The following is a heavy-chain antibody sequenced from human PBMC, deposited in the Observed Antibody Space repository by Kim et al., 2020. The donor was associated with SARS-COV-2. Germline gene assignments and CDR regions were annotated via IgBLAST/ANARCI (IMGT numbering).Heavy chain of an antibody. CDR2: IYHTGNT. V-gene: IGHV4-4*02. D-gene: IGHD3-3*01. Sequence: SETLSLTCAVSGGSIRGNNWWSWVRQTPGKGLEWIGEIYHTGNTKYNPSLQSRVIISVDRSKNQFSLKLSSVTAADTAVYFCARAEVADRFGMEVWGQGT. CDR1: GGSIRGNNW. CDR3: ARAEVADRFGMEV. J-gene: IGHJ6*02.